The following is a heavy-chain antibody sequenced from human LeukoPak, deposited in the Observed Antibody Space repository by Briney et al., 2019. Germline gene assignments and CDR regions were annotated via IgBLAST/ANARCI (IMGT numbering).Heavy chain of an antibody. CDR1: GFTFSSYS. CDR2: ISSSSSTI. V-gene: IGHV3-48*01. J-gene: IGHJ4*02. Sequence: GGSLRLPCAASGFTFSSYSMNWVRQAPGKGLEWVSYISSSSSTIYYADSVKGRFTISRDNAKNSLYLQMNSLRAEDTAVYYCARGGGWELPHFDYWGQGTLVTVSS. CDR3: ARGGGWELPHFDY. D-gene: IGHD1-26*01.